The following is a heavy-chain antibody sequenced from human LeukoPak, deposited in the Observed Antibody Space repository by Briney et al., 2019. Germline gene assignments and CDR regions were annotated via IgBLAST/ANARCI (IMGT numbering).Heavy chain of an antibody. Sequence: GGSLRLSCAASGFTFSNYWMNWVRQAPGKGLEWLANIKHDGGEKYYVASVRGRFTISRDNAKNSLFLQMNSLRAEDTAVYYCARDCDTTSCYKYWGQGTLVTVSS. CDR2: IKHDGGEK. CDR1: GFTFSNYW. D-gene: IGHD1-26*01. V-gene: IGHV3-7*01. J-gene: IGHJ4*02. CDR3: ARDCDTTSCYKY.